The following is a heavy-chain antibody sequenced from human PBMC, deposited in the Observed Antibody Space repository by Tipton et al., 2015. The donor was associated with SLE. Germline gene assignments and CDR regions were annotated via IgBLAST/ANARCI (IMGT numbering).Heavy chain of an antibody. CDR2: IYYTGST. Sequence: TLSLTCTVSGGSISSGDYYWSWIRQPPGKGLEWIGYIYYTGSTSYNPSLKSRVTISVDTSKNQFSLNLSSVTAADTAVYYCARGRRMDDSGDFGPWGQGTLVTVSS. J-gene: IGHJ5*02. CDR1: GGSISSGDYY. D-gene: IGHD4-17*01. CDR3: ARGRRMDDSGDFGP. V-gene: IGHV4-61*08.